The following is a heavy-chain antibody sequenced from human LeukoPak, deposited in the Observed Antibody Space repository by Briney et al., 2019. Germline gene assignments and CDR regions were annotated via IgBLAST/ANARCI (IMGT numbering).Heavy chain of an antibody. CDR1: GYTFTSYG. D-gene: IGHD2-15*01. V-gene: IGHV1-18*01. J-gene: IGHJ4*02. CDR3: ARGSKGYCSGGSCYSQFADGFDY. Sequence: ASVKVSCKASGYTFTSYGISWVRQAPGQGLEWMGWISAYNGNTNYAQKLQGRVTMTTDTSTSTAYMEPRSLRSDDTAVYYCARGSKGYCSGGSCYSQFADGFDYWGQGTLVTVSS. CDR2: ISAYNGNT.